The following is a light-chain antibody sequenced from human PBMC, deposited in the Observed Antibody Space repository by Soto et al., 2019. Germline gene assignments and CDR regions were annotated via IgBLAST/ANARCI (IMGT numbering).Light chain of an antibody. Sequence: DIQMTQSPSSLSASVGDRITITCGASQSLSNYLNWYQHKPGKPPKLLIYVASRLQSGVPSRFSGSGSGRDLTLTISSMQTEDFETYYCQQSYSIPWTFGHGTKVDIK. CDR3: QQSYSIPWT. CDR2: VAS. J-gene: IGKJ1*01. CDR1: QSLSNY. V-gene: IGKV1-39*01.